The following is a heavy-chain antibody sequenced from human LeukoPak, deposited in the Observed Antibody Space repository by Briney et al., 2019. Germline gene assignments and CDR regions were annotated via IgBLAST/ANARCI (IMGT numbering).Heavy chain of an antibody. CDR3: AGGVYSSGWYSHWYYYGMDV. V-gene: IGHV4-59*08. J-gene: IGHJ6*02. CDR2: IYYSGST. CDR1: GGSISSYY. Sequence: SETLSLTCTVSGGSISSYYWSWIRQPPGKGLEWIGYIYYSGSTNYNPSLKSRVTISVDPSKNQFSLKLSSVTAADTAVYYCAGGVYSSGWYSHWYYYGMDVWGQGTTVTVSS. D-gene: IGHD6-19*01.